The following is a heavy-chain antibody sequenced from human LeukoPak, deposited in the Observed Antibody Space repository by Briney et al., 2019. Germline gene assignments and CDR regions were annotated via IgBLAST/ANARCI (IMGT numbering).Heavy chain of an antibody. Sequence: ASVKVSCKASGYTFTSYDINWVRQATGQGLEWMGWMNPNSGNTGYAQKFQGRVTMTRNTSISTAYMELSSLRSEDTAGYYWARGKSAAGGAFDYWGQGTLVTVSS. V-gene: IGHV1-8*01. J-gene: IGHJ4*02. CDR1: GYTFTSYD. CDR3: ARGKSAAGGAFDY. CDR2: MNPNSGNT. D-gene: IGHD6-13*01.